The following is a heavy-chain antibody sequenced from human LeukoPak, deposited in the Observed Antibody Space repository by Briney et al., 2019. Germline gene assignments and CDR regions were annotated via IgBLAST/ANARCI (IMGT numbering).Heavy chain of an antibody. J-gene: IGHJ6*03. CDR1: GGSISSTYY. CDR2: IYYSGST. Sequence: PSETLSLTCTVSGGSISSTYYWGWIRQPPGKGLEWIGSIYYSGSTYYNPSLKSRVTISVDTSKNQFSLKLSSVTAADTAVYYCARPSSSSGVYYYMDVWGKGTTVTVSS. V-gene: IGHV4-39*01. CDR3: ARPSSSSGVYYYMDV. D-gene: IGHD6-6*01.